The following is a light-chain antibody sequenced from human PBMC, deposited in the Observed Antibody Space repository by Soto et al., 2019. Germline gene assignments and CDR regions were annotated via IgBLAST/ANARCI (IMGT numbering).Light chain of an antibody. CDR1: SSNIGAGYD. CDR2: GNS. Sequence: QSVLTQPPSVSGAPGQRVTISCTGSSSNIGAGYDVHWYQQLPGTAPKLLIYGNSNRPSGVPDRFSGSKSGTSASLAITGLQADDEADYYCQSFDSTLSGSKVIFGGGTKVTVL. J-gene: IGLJ2*01. CDR3: QSFDSTLSGSKVI. V-gene: IGLV1-40*01.